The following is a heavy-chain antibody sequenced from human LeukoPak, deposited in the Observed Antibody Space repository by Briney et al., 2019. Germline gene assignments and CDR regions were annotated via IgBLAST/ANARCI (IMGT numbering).Heavy chain of an antibody. CDR1: GFTFRSYS. CDR2: IDPSSTYM. J-gene: IGHJ4*02. D-gene: IGHD2-2*01. Sequence: GGSLRLSCAASGFTFRSYSMNGVRQAPGKGLEWVSAIDPSSTYMYYADSVKGRFTISRDNAENSLYLQMNSLRVEDTAVYYCARAPTVLVGYCSSSSCQADYWGQGTLVTVSS. V-gene: IGHV3-21*01. CDR3: ARAPTVLVGYCSSSSCQADY.